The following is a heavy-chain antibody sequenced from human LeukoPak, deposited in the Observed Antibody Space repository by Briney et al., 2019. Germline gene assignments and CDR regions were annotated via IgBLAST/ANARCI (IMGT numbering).Heavy chain of an antibody. Sequence: GRSLRLSCAASGFTFSSYAMHWVRQAPGKGLEWVAVISYDGSNKYYADSVKGRFTISRDNSKNTLYLQMNSLRAEDTAVYYCARSSDYYDSSGYYYPDYWGQGTLVTVSS. CDR1: GFTFSSYA. CDR2: ISYDGSNK. V-gene: IGHV3-30*04. J-gene: IGHJ4*02. D-gene: IGHD3-22*01. CDR3: ARSSDYYDSSGYYYPDY.